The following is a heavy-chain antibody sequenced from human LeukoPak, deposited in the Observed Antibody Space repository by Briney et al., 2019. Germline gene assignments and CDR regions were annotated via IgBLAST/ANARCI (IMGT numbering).Heavy chain of an antibody. CDR3: AREGDGYYYDSSGYSY. J-gene: IGHJ4*02. CDR1: GFTFSSYE. D-gene: IGHD3-22*01. CDR2: ISSSSSYI. V-gene: IGHV3-21*01. Sequence: KPGGSLRLSCAGSGFTFSSYEMNWVRQAPRKGLEWVSSISSSSSYIYYADSVKGRFTISRDNAKNSLYLQMNSLRAEDTAVYYCAREGDGYYYDSSGYSYWGQGTLVTVSS.